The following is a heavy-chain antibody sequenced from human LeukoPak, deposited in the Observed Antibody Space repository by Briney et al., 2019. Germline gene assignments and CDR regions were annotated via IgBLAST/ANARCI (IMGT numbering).Heavy chain of an antibody. V-gene: IGHV4-4*08. CDR3: ASLMITFGADY. Sequence: SETLSLTCTVSGGSISSYYWSWIRQPPGKGLEWIGRIYTSGSTNYNPSLKSRVTISVDTSKNQFSLKLSSVTAADTAVYYCASLMITFGADYWGQGTLVTVSS. J-gene: IGHJ4*02. CDR1: GGSISSYY. CDR2: IYTSGST. D-gene: IGHD3-16*01.